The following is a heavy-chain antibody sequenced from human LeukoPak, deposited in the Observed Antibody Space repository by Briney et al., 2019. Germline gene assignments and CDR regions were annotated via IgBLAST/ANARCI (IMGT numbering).Heavy chain of an antibody. CDR2: IYYSGST. J-gene: IGHJ3*02. D-gene: IGHD3-10*01. V-gene: IGHV4-59*12. CDR1: GGSISSYY. Sequence: SETLSLTCTVSGGSISSYYWSWIRQRPGKGLEGIGYIYYSGSTNYNPSLRSRVTISVDTSKNQFFLRLSSVTAADTAVYFCARDHNWVGELLFPLDIWGQGTRVTVFS. CDR3: ARDHNWVGELLFPLDI.